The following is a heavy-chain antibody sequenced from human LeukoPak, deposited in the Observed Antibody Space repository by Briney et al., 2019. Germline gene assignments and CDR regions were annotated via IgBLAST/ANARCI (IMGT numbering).Heavy chain of an antibody. CDR2: IIPIFGTT. D-gene: IGHD5-24*01. V-gene: IGHV1-69*01. CDR1: GGTFRSYA. J-gene: IGHJ4*02. CDR3: ARDLGSRDGYDPPNLFDN. Sequence: SVKVSCKASGGTFRSYAISWVRQAPGQGLEWMGGIIPIFGTTNYAQKFQGRVTITADESTSTAYMELSSLRSEDTAVYYCARDLGSRDGYDPPNLFDNWGQGTLVTVSS.